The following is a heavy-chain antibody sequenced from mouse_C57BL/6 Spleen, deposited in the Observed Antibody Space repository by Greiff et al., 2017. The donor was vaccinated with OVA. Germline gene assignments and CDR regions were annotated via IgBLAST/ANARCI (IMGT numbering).Heavy chain of an antibody. D-gene: IGHD1-1*01. Sequence: QVQLQQPGAELVKPGASVKLSCKASGYTFTSYWMHWVKQRPGQGLEWIGMIHPNSGGTNYNEKFKSKATLTVDKSSSTAYMQLSSLTSEDSAVYYCARDYYGRSGAYWGKGTLVTVSA. CDR3: ARDYYGRSGAY. J-gene: IGHJ3*01. V-gene: IGHV1-64*01. CDR2: IHPNSGGT. CDR1: GYTFTSYW.